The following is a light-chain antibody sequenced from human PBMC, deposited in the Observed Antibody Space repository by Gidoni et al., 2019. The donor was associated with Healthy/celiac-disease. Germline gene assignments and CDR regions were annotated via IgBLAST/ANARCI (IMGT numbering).Light chain of an antibody. CDR3: SSYTSSSTPAVV. CDR2: EVS. Sequence: QSALTQPASVSGSPRQSIPISCTGTSSDVGGYNYVSWYQQHPGKAPKLMIYEVSNRPSGVSNRFSGSKSGNTASLTISGLQAEDEADYYCSSYTSSSTPAVVFGGGTKLTVL. CDR1: SSDVGGYNY. J-gene: IGLJ2*01. V-gene: IGLV2-14*01.